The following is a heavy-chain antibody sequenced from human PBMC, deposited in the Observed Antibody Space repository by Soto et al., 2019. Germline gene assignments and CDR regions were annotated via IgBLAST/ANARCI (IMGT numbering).Heavy chain of an antibody. Sequence: QVQLVQSGAEVKKPGASVKVSCKASGYTFTSYGISWVRQAPGQGLEWMGWISAYNGNTNYAQKRQGRVTMTTDTATSTAYMELRSLRSDDTAVYYCARGGEAWVPAAIGWFDPWGQGTLVTVSS. CDR1: GYTFTSYG. CDR3: ARGGEAWVPAAIGWFDP. CDR2: ISAYNGNT. D-gene: IGHD2-2*01. V-gene: IGHV1-18*01. J-gene: IGHJ5*02.